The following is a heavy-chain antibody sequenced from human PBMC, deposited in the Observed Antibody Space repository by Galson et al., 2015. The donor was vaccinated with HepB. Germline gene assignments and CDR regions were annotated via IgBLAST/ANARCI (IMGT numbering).Heavy chain of an antibody. J-gene: IGHJ3*02. V-gene: IGHV1-18*01. CDR3: ARDKLRLGYCSGGSCSRGDAFDI. CDR1: GYTFTSYG. CDR2: ISAYNGNT. D-gene: IGHD2-15*01. Sequence: SVKVSCKASGYTFTSYGISWVRQAPGQGLEWMGWISAYNGNTNYAQKLQGRVTMTTDTSTSTAYMELRSLRSDDTAVYYCARDKLRLGYCSGGSCSRGDAFDIWGQGTMVTVSS.